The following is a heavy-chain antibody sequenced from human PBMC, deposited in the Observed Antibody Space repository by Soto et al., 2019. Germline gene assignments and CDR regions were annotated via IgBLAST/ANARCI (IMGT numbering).Heavy chain of an antibody. Sequence: QVQLQEAGPGLVKPSGTLSLTCAVSGGSISSSNWWRWVRQPPGKGLEGMGEIYHSGSTNYNPSLHSRVPLSVDHSQHPFPLKLSSVPAADTAVYYCARYLPWPAAARGGFAPWCQATLVTVSS. D-gene: IGHD3-10*01. CDR1: GGSISSSNW. CDR2: IYHSGST. V-gene: IGHV4-4*02. J-gene: IGHJ5*02. CDR3: ARYLPWPAAARGGFAP.